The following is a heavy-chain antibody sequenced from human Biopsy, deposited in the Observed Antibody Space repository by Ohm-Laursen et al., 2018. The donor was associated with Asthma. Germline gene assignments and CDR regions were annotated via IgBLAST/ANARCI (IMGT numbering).Heavy chain of an antibody. D-gene: IGHD2-21*01. CDR2: ISVSSSTV. Sequence: SLRLSCTAPGFTFSTYSMNWVRQAPGKGLQWISYISVSSSTVFYADSVKGRFTISRDNAKNSLYLQMNSLRVEDTALYYCAKATLGDIGKDYWGQGTLVTVSS. V-gene: IGHV3-48*01. J-gene: IGHJ4*02. CDR3: AKATLGDIGKDY. CDR1: GFTFSTYS.